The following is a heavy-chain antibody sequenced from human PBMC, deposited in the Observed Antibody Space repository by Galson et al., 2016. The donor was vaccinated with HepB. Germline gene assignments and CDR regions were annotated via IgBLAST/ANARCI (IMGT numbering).Heavy chain of an antibody. CDR1: GIIFSNHA. CDR3: VKTSSSMVASGWGDY. Sequence: SLRLSCAVSGIIFSNHAMAWVRQTPGKGLEWVSSTSSDGDSRYYAGSVRGRFIISRDNSKNTLYLQMNSLTPEDTAVYYCVKTSSSMVASGWGDYWGQGTLVTVSS. V-gene: IGHV3-23*01. D-gene: IGHD2-15*01. CDR2: TSSDGDSR. J-gene: IGHJ4*02.